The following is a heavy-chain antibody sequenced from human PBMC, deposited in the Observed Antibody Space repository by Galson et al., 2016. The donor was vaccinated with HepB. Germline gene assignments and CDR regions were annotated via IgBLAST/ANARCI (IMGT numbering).Heavy chain of an antibody. D-gene: IGHD3-10*01. V-gene: IGHV1-69*13. J-gene: IGHJ6*02. CDR2: IIPMFGTA. Sequence: SVKVSCKAPGDSFRKYAISWVRQAPGQGLEWMGGIIPMFGTANYAQKFRGRVTITAAESTNTAYMELSSLRSEDPAVYYCARDSRYGSGSYYGEDYYYGMDVWGQGTTVAVSS. CDR3: ARDSRYGSGSYYGEDYYYGMDV. CDR1: GDSFRKYA.